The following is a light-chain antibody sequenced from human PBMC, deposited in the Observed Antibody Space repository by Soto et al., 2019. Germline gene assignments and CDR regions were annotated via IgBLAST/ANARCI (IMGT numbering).Light chain of an antibody. CDR2: GVS. CDR3: SSYSRSSFYV. J-gene: IGLJ1*01. CDR1: TSDIGGYDY. V-gene: IGLV2-14*01. Sequence: QSALTQPASVSGSPGQSITISCTGTTSDIGGYDYVSWYQQHPGKAPRLMIYGVSIRPSGVSNRFSGSKSGNTASLTISGLQAEDEADYYCSSYSRSSFYVFGTGTKVTVL.